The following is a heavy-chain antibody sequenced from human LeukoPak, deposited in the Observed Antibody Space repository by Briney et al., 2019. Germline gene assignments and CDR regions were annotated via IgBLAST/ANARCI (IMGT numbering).Heavy chain of an antibody. CDR1: GYSFTGYY. CDR3: ARADYYDSGDYSAPFDS. J-gene: IGHJ4*02. Sequence: VSVKVSCKASGYSFTGYYIHWVRQAPGQGLEWMGWINPNSGGTKYAQKFQGRVTMTRDTSITTAYMELSRLRSDDSAVYYCARADYYDSGDYSAPFDSWGQGTLITVSS. CDR2: INPNSGGT. D-gene: IGHD3-22*01. V-gene: IGHV1-2*02.